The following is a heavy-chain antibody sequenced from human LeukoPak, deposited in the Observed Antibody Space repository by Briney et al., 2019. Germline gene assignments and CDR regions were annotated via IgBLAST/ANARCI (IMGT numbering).Heavy chain of an antibody. CDR2: IRYDGSNK. CDR1: GFTFSSYG. D-gene: IGHD3-10*01. Sequence: GGSLRLSCAASGFTFSSYGMHWVRQAPGKGLEWVAFIRYDGSNKYYADSVKGRFTISRDNSKNTLYLQMNSLRAEDTAVYYCAKPQGYYYGSGSEFDYWGQGTLVTVSS. CDR3: AKPQGYYYGSGSEFDY. J-gene: IGHJ4*02. V-gene: IGHV3-30*02.